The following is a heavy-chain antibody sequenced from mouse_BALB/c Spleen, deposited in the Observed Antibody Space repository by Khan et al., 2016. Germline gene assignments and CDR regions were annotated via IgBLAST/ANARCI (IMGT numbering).Heavy chain of an antibody. D-gene: IGHD1-2*01. CDR1: GYSITSDYA. V-gene: IGHV3-2*02. CDR3: ARTLLRLYYFDY. J-gene: IGHJ2*01. Sequence: EVQLVESGPGLVKPSQSLSLTCTVTGYSITSDYAWNWIRQFPGNKLEWMGYISYSGSTSSKPSLKSRISITRDTSKHQFFLQLNSVTTEDTATYYCARTLLRLYYFDYGGQGTTLTVSS. CDR2: ISYSGST.